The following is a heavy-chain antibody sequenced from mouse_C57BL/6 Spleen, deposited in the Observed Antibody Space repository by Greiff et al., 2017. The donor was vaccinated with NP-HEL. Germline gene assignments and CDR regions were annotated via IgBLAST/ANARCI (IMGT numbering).Heavy chain of an antibody. V-gene: IGHV2-6*03. D-gene: IGHD1-1*01. CDR1: GFSLTSYG. Sequence: VMLVESGPGLVAPSQSLSITCTVSGFSLTSYGVHWVRQPPGKGLEWLVVIWSDGSTTYNSALKSRLSISKDNSKSQVFLKMNSLQTDDTAMYYCASYGSSYPYAMDYWGQGTSVTVSS. CDR2: IWSDGST. CDR3: ASYGSSYPYAMDY. J-gene: IGHJ4*01.